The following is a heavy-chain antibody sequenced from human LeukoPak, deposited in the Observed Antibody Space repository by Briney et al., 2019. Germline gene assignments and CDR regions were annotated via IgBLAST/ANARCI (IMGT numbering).Heavy chain of an antibody. D-gene: IGHD2/OR15-2a*01. J-gene: IGHJ4*02. V-gene: IGHV3-15*01. CDR3: TTFYHEYSPY. CDR1: GFTFSSYA. Sequence: GGSLRLSCAASGFTFSSYAMSWVRQAPGKGLEWVGRIKSNADGGTPDYAAPARGRFTISRDDSRNTLYLQMNSLKTEDTAVYYCTTFYHEYSPYWGRGTLVTVSS. CDR2: IKSNADGGTP.